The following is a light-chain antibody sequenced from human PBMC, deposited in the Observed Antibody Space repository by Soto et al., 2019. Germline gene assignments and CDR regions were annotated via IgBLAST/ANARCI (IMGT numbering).Light chain of an antibody. Sequence: DIQMTQSPSTLSASVGDRVTITCRASQSISSWLAWYQQKPGKAPKLLIYDASSLESRVLSRFSGSGSGTEFTLTISSLQPDDFATYYCQQYNSYSPITFGQGTRLEIK. J-gene: IGKJ5*01. CDR1: QSISSW. CDR3: QQYNSYSPIT. CDR2: DAS. V-gene: IGKV1-5*01.